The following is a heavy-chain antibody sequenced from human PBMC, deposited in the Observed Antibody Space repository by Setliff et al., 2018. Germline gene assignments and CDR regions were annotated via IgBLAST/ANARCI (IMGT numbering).Heavy chain of an antibody. CDR3: ATGRRWLGSAFDI. V-gene: IGHV1-69*06. CDR2: IIPIFGTA. D-gene: IGHD6-19*01. J-gene: IGHJ3*02. Sequence: GASVKVSCKASGGTFSSYAISWVRQAPGQGLEWMGGIIPIFGTANYAQKFQGRVTMTEDTSTDTAYMELSSLRSEDTAVYYCATGRRWLGSAFDIWGQGTMVTVSS. CDR1: GGTFSSYA.